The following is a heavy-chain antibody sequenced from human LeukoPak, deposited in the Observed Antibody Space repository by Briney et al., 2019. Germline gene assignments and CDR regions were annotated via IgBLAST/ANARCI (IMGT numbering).Heavy chain of an antibody. Sequence: SETLSLTCAVYGGSFSGYYWSWIRQPPGKGLEWIGEINHSRSTNYNPSLKSRVTISVDTSKNQFSLKLSSVTAADTAVYYCARGRGSSSWYGAYYFDYWGQETLVTVSS. D-gene: IGHD6-13*01. CDR1: GGSFSGYY. J-gene: IGHJ4*02. CDR3: ARGRGSSSWYGAYYFDY. CDR2: INHSRST. V-gene: IGHV4-34*01.